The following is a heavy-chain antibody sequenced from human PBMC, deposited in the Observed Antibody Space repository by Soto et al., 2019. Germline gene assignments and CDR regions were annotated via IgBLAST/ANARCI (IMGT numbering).Heavy chain of an antibody. D-gene: IGHD5-12*01. CDR1: GFTYSSYW. CDR3: ARGLMARLWPSGY. V-gene: IGHV3-74*01. Sequence: EVQLVESGGGLVQPGGSLRISCAASGFTYSSYWMHWVRQAPGKGLLWVSRINSDGSSTTYADSVKGRFTISRDSAKNTLYLQMTSLRAKDPAIYSCARGLMARLWPSGYWVQGTLVTVAS. CDR2: INSDGSST. J-gene: IGHJ4*02.